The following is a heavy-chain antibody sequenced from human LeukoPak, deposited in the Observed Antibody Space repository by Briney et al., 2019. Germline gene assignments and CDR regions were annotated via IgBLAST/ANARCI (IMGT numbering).Heavy chain of an antibody. V-gene: IGHV3-30*18. Sequence: GGSLRLSCAASGFTFSSYGMHWVRQAPGKGLEWLAVISYDGSNKYYADSVKGRFTISRDNSKNTLYLQMNSLRAEDTAVYYCAKDLAAAAGSPDYWGQGTLVTVSS. CDR2: ISYDGSNK. J-gene: IGHJ4*02. CDR1: GFTFSSYG. CDR3: AKDLAAAAGSPDY. D-gene: IGHD6-13*01.